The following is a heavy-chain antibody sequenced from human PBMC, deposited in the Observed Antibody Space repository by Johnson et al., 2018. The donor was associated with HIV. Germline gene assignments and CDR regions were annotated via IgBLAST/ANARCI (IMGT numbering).Heavy chain of an antibody. CDR2: INWNGGSI. CDR1: GFRFDEHG. D-gene: IGHD1-26*01. Sequence: VQLVESGGGVVRPGGSLRLSCAASGFRFDEHGLNWVRQRPGKGLEWVSGINWNGGSIGYADSVKGRFIISRDNGKNSLYLQMKSLRVEDTALYYCTRRDSGSLSFDIWGQGTMVIVSS. V-gene: IGHV3-20*04. CDR3: TRRDSGSLSFDI. J-gene: IGHJ3*02.